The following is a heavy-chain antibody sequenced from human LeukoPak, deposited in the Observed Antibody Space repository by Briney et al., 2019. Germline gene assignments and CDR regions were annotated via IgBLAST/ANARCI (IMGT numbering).Heavy chain of an antibody. CDR1: GGTFSSYA. J-gene: IGHJ4*02. V-gene: IGHV1-69*06. D-gene: IGHD5-24*01. CDR2: IIPIFGTA. CDR3: ARGRTRDGYNTYYFDY. Sequence: GASVKVSCKASGGTFSSYAISWVRRAPGQGLEWMGGIIPIFGTANYAQKFQGRVTITADKSTSTAYMELSSLRSEDTAVYYCARGRTRDGYNTYYFDYWGQGTLVTVSS.